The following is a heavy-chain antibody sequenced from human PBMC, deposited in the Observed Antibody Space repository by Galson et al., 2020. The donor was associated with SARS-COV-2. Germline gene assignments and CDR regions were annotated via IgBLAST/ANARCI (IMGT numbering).Heavy chain of an antibody. D-gene: IGHD1-26*01. J-gene: IGHJ1*01. CDR2: INSDGNIT. CDR3: TATRAY. Sequence: GGSLRLSCTASGYTFSTFWMHWVRQVPGKGLVWVSRINSDGNITNYADSVKGRFTISRDNAKNTLYLQMSSLRVVDTAVYYCTATRAYWGQGTLVTVS. V-gene: IGHV3-74*01. CDR1: GYTFSTFW.